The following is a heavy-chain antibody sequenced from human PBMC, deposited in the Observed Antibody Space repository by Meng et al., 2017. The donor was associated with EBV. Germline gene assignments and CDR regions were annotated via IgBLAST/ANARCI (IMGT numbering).Heavy chain of an antibody. D-gene: IGHD6-19*01. CDR3: ARVGIAVAGTGDY. J-gene: IGHJ4*02. CDR2: INPNSGGT. Sequence: VELVPSGAGVKKPGASVKVPCKASGYTFTGYYMHWVRQAPGQGLEWMGRINPNSGGTNYAQKFQGRVTMTRDTSISTAYMELSRLRSDDTAVYYCARVGIAVAGTGDYWDQGTLVTVSS. V-gene: IGHV1-2*06. CDR1: GYTFTGYY.